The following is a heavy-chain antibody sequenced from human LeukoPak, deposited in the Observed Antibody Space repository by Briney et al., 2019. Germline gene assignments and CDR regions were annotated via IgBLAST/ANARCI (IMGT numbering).Heavy chain of an antibody. CDR1: GDSISSYY. CDR3: ARALRQQLVTGWLDP. V-gene: IGHV4-59*01. D-gene: IGHD6-13*01. Sequence: SETLSLTCTVSGDSISSYYWSWIRQPPGGGLEWVGYIYHSGSTSYNPSLKSRVTISVDTSKNQFSLKLISVTAADTAVYYCARALRQQLVTGWLDPWGQGTLVTVSS. CDR2: IYHSGST. J-gene: IGHJ5*02.